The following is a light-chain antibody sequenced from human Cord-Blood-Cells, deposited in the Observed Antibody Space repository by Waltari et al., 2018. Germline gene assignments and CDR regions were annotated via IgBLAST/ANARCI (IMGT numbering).Light chain of an antibody. V-gene: IGKV1-5*03. CDR2: KAS. CDR3: QQYNSYPYT. CDR1: QSISSW. J-gene: IGKJ2*01. Sequence: DIQMTQSPSTLSASVGDRVTITCRASQSISSWLAWYQQKPGKAPKLLIYKASSLESGVPARFSGSGSGTEFTLTISSLQPDDFATYYCQQYNSYPYTFGQGTKLEIK.